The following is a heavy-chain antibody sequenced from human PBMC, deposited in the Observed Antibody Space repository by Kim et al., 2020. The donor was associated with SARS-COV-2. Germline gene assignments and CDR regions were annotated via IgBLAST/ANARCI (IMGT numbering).Heavy chain of an antibody. CDR1: GGSISSGGYY. Sequence: SETLSLTCSVSGGSISSGGYYWSWIRQHPGKGLEWIGHVYYSGNTNYNSSLRSRVAISLDTSKNQFFLNLTSVTVADTAVYFCARDSEYSSTPYYYYAM. D-gene: IGHD6-6*01. V-gene: IGHV4-31*03. CDR2: VYYSGNT. J-gene: IGHJ6*01. CDR3: ARDSEYSSTPYYYYAM.